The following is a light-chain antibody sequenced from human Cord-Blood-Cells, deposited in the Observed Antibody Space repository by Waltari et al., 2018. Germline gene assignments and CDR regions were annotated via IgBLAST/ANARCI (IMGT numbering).Light chain of an antibody. CDR1: QSISSW. CDR2: DAS. CDR3: QQYNSYWT. Sequence: DIQMTQSPSTLPASVGDRVPITCRASQSISSWLAWYQQKPGKAPKLLIYDASSLESGVPSRFSGSGSGTEFTLTISSLQPDDFATYYCQQYNSYWTFGQGTKVEIK. V-gene: IGKV1-5*01. J-gene: IGKJ1*01.